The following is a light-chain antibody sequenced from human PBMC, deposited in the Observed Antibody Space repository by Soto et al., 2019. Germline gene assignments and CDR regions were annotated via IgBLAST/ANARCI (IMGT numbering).Light chain of an antibody. CDR3: HQRTNWPSIT. J-gene: IGKJ5*01. V-gene: IGKV3-11*02. CDR1: QSVSNY. CDR2: GAS. Sequence: ELVLTQSPATLSLSPGETATLSCRASQSVSNYLAWYQHKPGQAPRLLIYGASNRATGVSARISGSGSGRDFSLTINSLEPEDSAVYYCHQRTNWPSITFGQGTRLEI.